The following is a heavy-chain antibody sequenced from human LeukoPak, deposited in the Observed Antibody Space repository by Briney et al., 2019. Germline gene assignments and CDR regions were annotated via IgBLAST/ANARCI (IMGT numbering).Heavy chain of an antibody. CDR1: GFTFSSYS. CDR3: AGEGSGWLPNS. D-gene: IGHD6-19*01. J-gene: IGHJ4*02. Sequence: GGSLRLSCAASGFTFSSYSMNWVRQAPGKGLEWVSYISSSSSTVYYADSVKGRSTISRDNAKNSLYLQMNSLSADDTAVYYCAGEGSGWLPNSWGQGTLVTVSS. CDR2: ISSSSSTV. V-gene: IGHV3-48*01.